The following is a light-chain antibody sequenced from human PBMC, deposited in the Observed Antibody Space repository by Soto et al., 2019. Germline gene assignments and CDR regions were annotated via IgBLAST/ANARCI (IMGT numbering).Light chain of an antibody. Sequence: DIQMTQSPSTLSASVGDRVTITCRASQSISSWLAWYQQKPGKAPKLLIYKASSLESGVPSRFSGSGSGTEFTLTISSLQPHDFATYYCQQYNSYSSFTFGPGTKVDIK. CDR2: KAS. CDR3: QQYNSYSSFT. V-gene: IGKV1-5*03. J-gene: IGKJ3*01. CDR1: QSISSW.